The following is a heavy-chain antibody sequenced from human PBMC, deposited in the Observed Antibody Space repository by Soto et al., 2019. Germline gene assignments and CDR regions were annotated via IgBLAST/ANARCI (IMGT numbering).Heavy chain of an antibody. CDR2: ISGSGGST. J-gene: IGHJ5*02. CDR3: AKSRAAAGSNWFDP. V-gene: IGHV3-23*01. CDR1: GFIFSSYA. D-gene: IGHD6-13*01. Sequence: PGGSLRLSCAASGFIFSSYAMSWVRQAPGKGLEWVSAISGSGGSTYYADSVKGRFTISRDNAKNSLYLQMNSLRAEDTALYYCAKSRAAAGSNWFDPPGQGTLVTVSS.